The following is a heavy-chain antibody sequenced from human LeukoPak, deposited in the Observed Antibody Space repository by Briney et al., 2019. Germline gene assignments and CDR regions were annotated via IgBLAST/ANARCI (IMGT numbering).Heavy chain of an antibody. CDR1: GFTFSSYW. V-gene: IGHV3-74*01. D-gene: IGHD3-22*01. Sequence: GGSLRLSCVASGFTFSSYWMHWVRRDPRKGLVWVSRINGDGRNINYADSVRGRFTISRDNAKNSLYLQMNSLRAEDTAVYYCARAPSGYYCDIWGQGTMVTVSS. J-gene: IGHJ3*02. CDR3: ARAPSGYYCDI. CDR2: INGDGRNI.